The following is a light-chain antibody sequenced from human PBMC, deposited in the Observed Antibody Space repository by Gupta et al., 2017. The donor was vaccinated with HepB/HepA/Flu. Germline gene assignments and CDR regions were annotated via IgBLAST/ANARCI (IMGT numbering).Light chain of an antibody. V-gene: IGLV4-60*03. Sequence: QPVLTPSFSASVSLGSSLKLTCTLSRGHSNYGIAWHQQLPGKAPRYLMKIESNGSYNTGGGGPHRFSGSSSEADRYLTFANLQSEEEADYYCETWGSNPVFGGGTKLTVL. CDR3: ETWGSNPV. CDR2: IESNGSY. CDR1: RGHSNYG. J-gene: IGLJ3*02.